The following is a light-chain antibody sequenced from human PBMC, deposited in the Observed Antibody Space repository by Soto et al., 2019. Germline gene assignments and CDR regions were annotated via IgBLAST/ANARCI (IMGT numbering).Light chain of an antibody. CDR2: VNSDGSH. V-gene: IGLV4-69*01. CDR1: SGHSSNA. CDR3: QTWGTGYWV. J-gene: IGLJ3*02. Sequence: QLVLTQSPSASASLGSSVKLTCTLSSGHSSNAIAWYQQQPEKGPRYLMKVNSDGSHTKGDGIPDRFSGSSSGAERYLTISSRQSEDEADYYWQTWGTGYWVFGGGTKLTVL.